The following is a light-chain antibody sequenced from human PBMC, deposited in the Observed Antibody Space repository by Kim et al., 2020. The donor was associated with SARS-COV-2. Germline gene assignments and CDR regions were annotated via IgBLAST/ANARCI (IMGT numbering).Light chain of an antibody. CDR3: NSRDSSGNHRVV. V-gene: IGLV3-19*01. CDR1: SLRSYY. CDR2: GKN. J-gene: IGLJ2*01. Sequence: SSELTQDPAVSVALGQTVRITCQGDSLRSYYASWYQQKPGQAPVLVIYGKNNRPSGIPDRFSGSSSGNTASLTIYGAQAEDEADYYCNSRDSSGNHRVVFGGWTQLTVL.